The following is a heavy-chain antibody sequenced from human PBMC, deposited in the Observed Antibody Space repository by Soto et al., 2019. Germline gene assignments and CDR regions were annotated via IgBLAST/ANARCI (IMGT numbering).Heavy chain of an antibody. CDR1: GYIFTTYA. CDR2: ISGYNGNA. Sequence: QVQLVQSGAEVKKPGASVKVSRKASGYIFTTYAISWVRQAPGQGLEWMGWISGYNGNANYAQKFQGRVIMTTDTFTSTAYLELRNLRPDDTAVYYCARDGLRTNYFDPWGQGALVIVSS. J-gene: IGHJ5*02. V-gene: IGHV1-18*04. D-gene: IGHD3-16*01. CDR3: ARDGLRTNYFDP.